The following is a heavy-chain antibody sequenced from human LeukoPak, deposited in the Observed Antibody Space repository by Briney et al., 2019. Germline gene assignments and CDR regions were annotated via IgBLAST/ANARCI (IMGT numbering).Heavy chain of an antibody. CDR3: AKDSSSSHPSWCFDL. CDR1: GITFSDYS. CDR2: ISDSGGST. Sequence: GGSLRLSCAASGITFSDYSMTWVRQAPGKGLEWVSVISDSGGSTYYSDSVKGRFTISRDNSKNTLYLQMNSLRAEDTAIYHCAKDSSSSHPSWCFDLWGRGTLVTVSS. V-gene: IGHV3-23*01. J-gene: IGHJ2*01. D-gene: IGHD6-6*01.